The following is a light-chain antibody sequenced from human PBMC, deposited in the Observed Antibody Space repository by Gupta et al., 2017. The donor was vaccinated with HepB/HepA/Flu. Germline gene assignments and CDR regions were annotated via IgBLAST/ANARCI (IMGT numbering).Light chain of an antibody. CDR3: QTWGTGIDVV. CDR2: LNSDGSH. V-gene: IGLV4-69*01. J-gene: IGLJ2*01. CDR1: SGHSRYA. Sequence: QLVLTQSPSASASLGASVKLTCTLSSGHSRYAIAWHQQQPEKGPRYLLRLNSDGSHSKGDGIPDRFSGSSSGAERYLTISSLQSEDEADYYCQTWGTGIDVVFGGATKLTVL.